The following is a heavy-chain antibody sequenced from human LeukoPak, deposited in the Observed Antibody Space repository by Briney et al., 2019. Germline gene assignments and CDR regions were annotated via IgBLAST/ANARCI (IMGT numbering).Heavy chain of an antibody. CDR2: IIPILGIA. V-gene: IGHV1-69*04. J-gene: IGHJ4*02. CDR3: ARDSSIAAQTLDY. Sequence: SVKVSCKASGGTFSSYAISWVRQAPGQGLEWMGKIIPILGIANYAQKFQGRVTITTDESTSTAYMELSSLRSEDTAVYYCARDSSIAAQTLDYWGQGTLVTVSS. CDR1: GGTFSSYA. D-gene: IGHD6-6*01.